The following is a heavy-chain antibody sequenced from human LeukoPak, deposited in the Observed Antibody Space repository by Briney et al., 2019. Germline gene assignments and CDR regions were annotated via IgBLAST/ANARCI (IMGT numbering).Heavy chain of an antibody. Sequence: SETLSLTCTVSGYSISSGYYWGWIRQPPGKGLEWIGSIYYRGSNYHNPSLKSRVTMSIDTSKNQFSLKLSSVTAADTAVYYCARSILRYYYNASGYYPYYFDYWGQGMLVTVSS. D-gene: IGHD3-22*01. CDR2: IYYRGSN. CDR3: ARSILRYYYNASGYYPYYFDY. J-gene: IGHJ4*02. CDR1: GYSISSGYY. V-gene: IGHV4-38-2*02.